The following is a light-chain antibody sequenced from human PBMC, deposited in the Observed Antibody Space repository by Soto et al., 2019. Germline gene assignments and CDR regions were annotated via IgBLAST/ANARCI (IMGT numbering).Light chain of an antibody. CDR3: QLYDCSTPRYT. CDR2: GAS. V-gene: IGKV3-20*01. Sequence: EIVLTQSPGTLSLSPGERATLSCRASQSVRSTYLAWYQQTPGHAPSLLIYGASNRATGIPDRFRGSGCGADFKLTISRLEPEASALYYCQLYDCSTPRYTFGQGTRLEIK. CDR1: QSVRSTY. J-gene: IGKJ2*01.